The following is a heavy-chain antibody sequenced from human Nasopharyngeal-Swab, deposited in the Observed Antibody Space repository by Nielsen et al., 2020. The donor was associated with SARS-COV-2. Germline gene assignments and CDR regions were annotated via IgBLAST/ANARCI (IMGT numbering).Heavy chain of an antibody. J-gene: IGHJ6*02. CDR2: ISGSDHTT. CDR1: GFTFSSYA. D-gene: IGHD5-12*01. V-gene: IGHV3-23*01. Sequence: GESLKISCAASGFTFSSYAMSWVRQAPGKGLEWVSVISGSDHTTYYADSVKGRFTISRDNSKNTVNLQMNSLRVEDTAIYYCAKDRDSGDDSDDYYHYYGRDVWGQGTTVTVFS. CDR3: AKDRDSGDDSDDYYHYYGRDV.